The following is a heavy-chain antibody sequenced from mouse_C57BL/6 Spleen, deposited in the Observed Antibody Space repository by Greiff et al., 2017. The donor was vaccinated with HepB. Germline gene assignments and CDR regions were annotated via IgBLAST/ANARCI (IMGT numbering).Heavy chain of an antibody. CDR2: INPNNGGT. J-gene: IGHJ1*03. D-gene: IGHD1-1*01. CDR3: ASSGYYGSCRYVDV. V-gene: IGHV1-26*01. Sequence: EVQLQQSGPELVKPGASVKISCKASGYTFTDYYMNWVKQSHGKSLEWIGDINPNNGGTSYNQKFKGKATLTVDKSSSTAYMELRSLTSEDSAVYYGASSGYYGSCRYVDVWGTGTTVTVAA. CDR1: GYTFTDYY.